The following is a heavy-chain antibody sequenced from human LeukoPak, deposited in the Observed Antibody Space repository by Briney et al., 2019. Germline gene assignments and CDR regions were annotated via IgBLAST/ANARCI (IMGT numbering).Heavy chain of an antibody. J-gene: IGHJ4*02. Sequence: SVKVSCKASGNTFTKYAISWVRLAPGQGLEWMGRIIPLLRSPTYAQKFQHRVTITADTSTTTAYMEPTSLRSEDTAVCYVARTSIYVSGSLGYDEWGQGTLVTVSS. D-gene: IGHD3-10*01. CDR1: GNTFTKYA. CDR2: IIPLLRSP. CDR3: ARTSIYVSGSLGYDE. V-gene: IGHV1-69*06.